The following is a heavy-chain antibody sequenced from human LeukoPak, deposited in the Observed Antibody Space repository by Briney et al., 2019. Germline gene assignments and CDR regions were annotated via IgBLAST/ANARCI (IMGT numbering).Heavy chain of an antibody. Sequence: ASVKVSCKASGYTFTSYGISWVRQAPGQGLEWMGWISAYNGNTNYAQKLQGRVAMTTDTSTSTAYMELRSLRSDDTAVYYCARGVGYSGYELYGMDVWGQGTTVTVSS. V-gene: IGHV1-18*01. CDR2: ISAYNGNT. CDR1: GYTFTSYG. J-gene: IGHJ6*02. D-gene: IGHD5-12*01. CDR3: ARGVGYSGYELYGMDV.